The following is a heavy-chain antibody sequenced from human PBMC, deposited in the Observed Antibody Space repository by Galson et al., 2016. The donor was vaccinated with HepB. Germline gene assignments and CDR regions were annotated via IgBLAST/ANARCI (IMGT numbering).Heavy chain of an antibody. CDR2: IRSKTYGETT. Sequence: SLRLSCAASGFTFGDYAMSWFRQAPGKGLEWVGFIRSKTYGETTENAASVKGRFTISRDDSKSIAYLQMSSLKTEDTAVYYCTREGRDYYGSSGYYPPEYWGQGALVTVSS. D-gene: IGHD3-22*01. J-gene: IGHJ4*02. CDR3: TREGRDYYGSSGYYPPEY. V-gene: IGHV3-49*03. CDR1: GFTFGDYA.